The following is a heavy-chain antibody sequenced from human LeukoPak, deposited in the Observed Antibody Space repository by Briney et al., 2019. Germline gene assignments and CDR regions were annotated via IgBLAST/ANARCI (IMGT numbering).Heavy chain of an antibody. D-gene: IGHD5-18*01. Sequence: ASVKVSSKASGYTFTSYYMHWVRQAPGQGLEWMGIINPSGGSTSYAQKFQGRVTMTRDTSTSTVYMELSSLRFEDTAVYYCARVGYSYGFDYWGQGTLVTVSS. CDR3: ARVGYSYGFDY. CDR2: INPSGGST. V-gene: IGHV1-46*01. CDR1: GYTFTSYY. J-gene: IGHJ4*02.